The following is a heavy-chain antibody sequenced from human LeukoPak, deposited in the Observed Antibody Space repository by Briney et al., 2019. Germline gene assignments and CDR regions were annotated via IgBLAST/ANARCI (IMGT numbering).Heavy chain of an antibody. CDR2: IKSKTDGGTT. V-gene: IGHV3-15*01. CDR1: GFTFSNAW. D-gene: IGHD1-1*01. J-gene: IGHJ4*02. CDR3: AKHNIDY. Sequence: GGSLRLSCAASGFTFSNAWISWVRQVPGKGLEWIGRIKSKTDGGTTDYAASVKGRFTISRDDSKNTLYLQMNSLRAEDTAVYYCAKHNIDYCGQGTLVTVSS.